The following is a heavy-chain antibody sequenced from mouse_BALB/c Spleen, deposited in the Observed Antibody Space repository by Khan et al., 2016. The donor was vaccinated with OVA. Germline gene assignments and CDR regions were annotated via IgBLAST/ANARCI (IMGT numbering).Heavy chain of an antibody. CDR3: ARGGYVSPFAY. V-gene: IGHV1S127*01. CDR2: IDPSKSET. Sequence: QVQLQQSGPELVRPGASVKMSCKASGYTFTSFWIHWVKQRPGQGLEWIGMIDPSKSETRLNQKFKDTATLNVDKSSNTAYMQLSRLTSEDSAGYYCARGGYVSPFAYWGQGTLVTVSA. CDR1: GYTFTSFW. J-gene: IGHJ3*01. D-gene: IGHD1-1*01.